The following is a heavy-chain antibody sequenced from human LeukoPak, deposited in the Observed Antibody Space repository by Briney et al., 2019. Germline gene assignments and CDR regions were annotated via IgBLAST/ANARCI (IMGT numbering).Heavy chain of an antibody. D-gene: IGHD2-15*01. Sequence: SVKVSCKASRGTFSSYAISWVRQAPGQGLEWMGRIIPIFGTTNYAQKFQDRITMTTDESTGTAFMELNSLRSEDTAVYFCAEGGSTSGAFDIWGQGTMVTVSS. J-gene: IGHJ3*02. CDR1: RGTFSSYA. V-gene: IGHV1-69*05. CDR3: AEGGSTSGAFDI. CDR2: IIPIFGTT.